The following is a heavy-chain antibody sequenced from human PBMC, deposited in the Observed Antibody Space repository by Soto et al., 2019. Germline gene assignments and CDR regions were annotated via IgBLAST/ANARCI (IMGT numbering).Heavy chain of an antibody. CDR1: GYTFPSYG. CDR2: ISAYNGNT. V-gene: IGHV1-18*01. CDR3: ARGYCSGGSCYFSY. D-gene: IGHD2-15*01. J-gene: IGHJ4*02. Sequence: ASVKVSCKASGYTFPSYGISWVRQAPGQGLEWMGWISAYNGNTNYAQKLQGRVTMTTDTSTSTAYMELRSLRSDDTAVYYCARGYCSGGSCYFSYWGQGTLVTVSS.